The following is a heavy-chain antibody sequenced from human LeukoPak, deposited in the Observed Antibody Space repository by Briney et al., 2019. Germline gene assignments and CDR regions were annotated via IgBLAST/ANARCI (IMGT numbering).Heavy chain of an antibody. J-gene: IGHJ6*02. D-gene: IGHD3-16*02. CDR2: FDPEDGET. CDR3: ASGLRLGELSIYYYYYGMDV. Sequence: ASVKVSCKVSGYTLTELSMHWVRQAPGKGLEWMGGFDPEDGETIYAQKFQGRVTMTEDTSTDTAYMELSSLRSEDTAVYYCASGLRLGELSIYYYYYGMDVWGQGTTVTVSS. CDR1: GYTLTELS. V-gene: IGHV1-24*01.